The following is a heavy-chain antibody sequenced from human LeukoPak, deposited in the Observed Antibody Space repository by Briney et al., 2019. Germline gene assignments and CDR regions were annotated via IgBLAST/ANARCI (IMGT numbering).Heavy chain of an antibody. Sequence: SETLSLTCTVSGGSISSYYWSWIRQPPGKGLEWIGYIYYSGSTNYNPSLKSRVTISVDTSKNQFSLKLSSVTAADTAVYYCARDNEEYYYGSGSYSYSNWFDPWGQGTLVTVSS. J-gene: IGHJ5*02. CDR2: IYYSGST. D-gene: IGHD3-10*01. CDR3: ARDNEEYYYGSGSYSYSNWFDP. V-gene: IGHV4-59*01. CDR1: GGSISSYY.